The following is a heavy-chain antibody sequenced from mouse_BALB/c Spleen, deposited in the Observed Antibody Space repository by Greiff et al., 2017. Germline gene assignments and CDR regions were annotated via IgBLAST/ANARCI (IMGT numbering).Heavy chain of an antibody. Sequence: DVHLVESGPGLVKPSQSLSLTCTVTGYSITSDYAWNWIRQFPGNKLEWMGYISYSGSTSYNPSLKSRISITRDTSKNQFFLQLNSVTTEDTATYYCAKLGNYFDYWGQGTTLTVSS. D-gene: IGHD3-3*01. CDR2: ISYSGST. CDR3: AKLGNYFDY. CDR1: GYSITSDYA. V-gene: IGHV3-2*02. J-gene: IGHJ2*01.